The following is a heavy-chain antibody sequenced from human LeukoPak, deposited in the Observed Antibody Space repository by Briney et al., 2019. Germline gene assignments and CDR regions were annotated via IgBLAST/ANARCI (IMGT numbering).Heavy chain of an antibody. J-gene: IGHJ3*02. V-gene: IGHV3-23*01. CDR2: ISGSGGST. CDR3: AKDLKTLDAFDI. Sequence: GGSLRLSCAASGSTFNIYAMSWVRQPPAKGLEWVSGISGSGGSTYYADSVKGRFTISRDNSKNTVFLQMNSLRAEDTAVYYCAKDLKTLDAFDIWGQGTMVTVSS. CDR1: GSTFNIYA.